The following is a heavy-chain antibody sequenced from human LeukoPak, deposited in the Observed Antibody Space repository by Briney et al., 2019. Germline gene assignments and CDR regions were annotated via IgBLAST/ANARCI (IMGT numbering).Heavy chain of an antibody. CDR3: ARVGALSSSWLLY. Sequence: GGSLRLSCAASGFTFSTYAMTWVRQAPGKGLEWVSSISSGARTIYYTDSVKGRFTISRDNAKNSLYLQMNSLRVEDTAVYYCARVGALSSSWLLYWGQGTLVTVSS. J-gene: IGHJ4*02. V-gene: IGHV3-48*03. CDR1: GFTFSTYA. D-gene: IGHD6-13*01. CDR2: ISSGARTI.